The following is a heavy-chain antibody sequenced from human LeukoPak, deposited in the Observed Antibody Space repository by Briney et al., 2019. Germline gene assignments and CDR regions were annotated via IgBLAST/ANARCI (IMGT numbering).Heavy chain of an antibody. CDR2: IYHSGST. V-gene: IGHV4-30-2*01. J-gene: IGHJ4*02. Sequence: SQTLSLTCAVSGGSISSGGYSWSWLRQPPGKGLEWLGYIYHSGSTYYNPSLKSRVTISVDRSKNQFSLKLSSVTAADTAVYYCARVGGDYGDYDSFALDYWGQGTLVTVSS. CDR3: ARVGGDYGDYDSFALDY. D-gene: IGHD4-17*01. CDR1: GGSISSGGYS.